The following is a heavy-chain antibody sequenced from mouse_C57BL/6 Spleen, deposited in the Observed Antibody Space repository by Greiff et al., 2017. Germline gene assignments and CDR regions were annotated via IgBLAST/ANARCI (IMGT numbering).Heavy chain of an antibody. CDR2: ISYDGSN. Sequence: EVQLQQSGPGLVKPSQSLSLTCSVTGYSITSGYYWNWIRQFPGNKLEWMGYISYDGSNNYNPSLKNRISITRDTSKNQFFLKLNSVTTEDTATYYCARGGIYYDYDEAWFAYWGQGTLVTVSA. J-gene: IGHJ3*01. CDR1: GYSITSGYY. V-gene: IGHV3-6*01. D-gene: IGHD2-4*01. CDR3: ARGGIYYDYDEAWFAY.